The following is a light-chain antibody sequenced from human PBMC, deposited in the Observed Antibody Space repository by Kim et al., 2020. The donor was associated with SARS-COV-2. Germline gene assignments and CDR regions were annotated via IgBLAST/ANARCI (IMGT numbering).Light chain of an antibody. CDR1: SSDVGGYNY. V-gene: IGLV2-8*01. CDR3: SSYAGSIL. CDR2: EVS. J-gene: IGLJ2*01. Sequence: PGQSVPISCTGASSDVGGYNYVSWYQQHPGNAPKLMIYEVSKRPSGVPDRFSGSKSGNTASLTVSGLQAEDEADYYCSSYAGSILFGGGTQLTV.